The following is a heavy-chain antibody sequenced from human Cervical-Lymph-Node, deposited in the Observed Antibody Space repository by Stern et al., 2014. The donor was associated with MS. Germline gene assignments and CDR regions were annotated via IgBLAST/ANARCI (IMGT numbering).Heavy chain of an antibody. V-gene: IGHV1-18*01. CDR1: GYTFTNYG. CDR3: ARANYFDY. Sequence: VQLVESGAEVKKPGASVKVSCKASGYTFTNYGITWVRQAPGEGLEWMGWISTNNGNTNYAQKFQGRVTMTTDTSASTAYMELRSLRSDDTAVYYCARANYFDYWGQGTLVTVSS. J-gene: IGHJ4*02. CDR2: ISTNNGNT.